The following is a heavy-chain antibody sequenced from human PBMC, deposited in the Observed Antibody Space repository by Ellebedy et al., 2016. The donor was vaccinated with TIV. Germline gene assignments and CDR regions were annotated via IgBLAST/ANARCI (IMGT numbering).Heavy chain of an antibody. CDR3: ARDPFSITGTGQYYYYGMDI. D-gene: IGHD1-20*01. J-gene: IGHJ6*02. Sequence: SETLSLTCTVSGGSISSSPYYWGWIRQPPGKGLEWIGTIYYSGNTYYNPSLKSRITISVDASKNQFSLQLNSVTPEDTAVYYCARDPFSITGTGQYYYYGMDIWGQGTTVTVSS. CDR2: IYYSGNT. CDR1: GGSISSSPYY. V-gene: IGHV4-39*02.